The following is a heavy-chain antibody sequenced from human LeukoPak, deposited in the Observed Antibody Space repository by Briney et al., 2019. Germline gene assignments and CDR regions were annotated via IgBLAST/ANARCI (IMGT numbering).Heavy chain of an antibody. J-gene: IGHJ4*02. V-gene: IGHV1-18*01. CDR2: ISAYNGNT. D-gene: IGHD5-18*01. CDR3: ARVQGRGYSYGYFDY. Sequence: ASVKVSCKASGYTFTSYGISWVRQAPGQGLEWMGWISAYNGNTNYAQKLQGRVTMTTDTSTSTAYMELRSLRSDDTAVYYCARVQGRGYSYGYFDYWGQGTLVTVPS. CDR1: GYTFTSYG.